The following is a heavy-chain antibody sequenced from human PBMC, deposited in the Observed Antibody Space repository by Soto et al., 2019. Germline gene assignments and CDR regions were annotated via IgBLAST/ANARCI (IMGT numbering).Heavy chain of an antibody. CDR1: GFTFSSYG. CDR3: AKPVRAADYYGMDV. J-gene: IGHJ6*02. Sequence: PXESLSLSCAASGFTFSSYGMHWVRQAPGKGLEWVAVISYDGSNKYYADSVKGRFTISRDNSKNTLYLQMNSLRAEDTAVYYCAKPVRAADYYGMDVWGQGTTVTVSS. D-gene: IGHD3-10*01. V-gene: IGHV3-30*18. CDR2: ISYDGSNK.